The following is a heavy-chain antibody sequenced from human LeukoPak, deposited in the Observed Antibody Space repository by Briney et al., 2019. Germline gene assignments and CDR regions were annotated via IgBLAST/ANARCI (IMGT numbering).Heavy chain of an antibody. D-gene: IGHD6-19*01. CDR1: GGSLSGDY. CDR3: AKGGQWQTY. Sequence: PSETLSLTCGVYGGSLSGDYWIWIRQPPGKGLEWIGEISHTGWTHYNPSLKSRVTISLDTSKNLFSLKLTSMTAADTAVYYCAKGGQWQTYWGQGTLVTVSS. J-gene: IGHJ4*02. CDR2: ISHTGWT. V-gene: IGHV4-34*01.